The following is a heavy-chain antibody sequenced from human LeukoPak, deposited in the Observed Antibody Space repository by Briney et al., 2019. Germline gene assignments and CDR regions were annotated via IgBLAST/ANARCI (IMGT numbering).Heavy chain of an antibody. CDR3: ARRPTGYRGPAGNWYFDL. D-gene: IGHD5-12*01. V-gene: IGHV3-72*01. Sequence: GGSLRLSCAASGFTFSDHYMDWVRQAPGKGLEWVGRIRNKANSYTTEYAASVKGRFTVSRDDSKNSLYLQMNSLKTEDTAVYYCARRPTGYRGPAGNWYFDLWGRGTLVTVSS. CDR2: IRNKANSYTT. CDR1: GFTFSDHY. J-gene: IGHJ2*01.